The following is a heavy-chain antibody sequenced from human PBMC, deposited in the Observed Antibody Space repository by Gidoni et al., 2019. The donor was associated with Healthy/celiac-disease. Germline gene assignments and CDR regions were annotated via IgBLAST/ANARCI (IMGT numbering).Heavy chain of an antibody. CDR3: ARHSPTVTYYFDY. V-gene: IGHV4-59*08. CDR2: IYYSGST. D-gene: IGHD4-17*01. CDR1: GGSISSYY. J-gene: IGHJ4*02. Sequence: QVQLQESGPGLVKPSETLSLTCTVSGGSISSYYWSWIRQPPGKGLEWIGYIYYSGSTNYNPSLKSRVTISVDTSKNQFSLKLSSVTAADTAVYYCARHSPTVTYYFDYWGQGTLVTVSS.